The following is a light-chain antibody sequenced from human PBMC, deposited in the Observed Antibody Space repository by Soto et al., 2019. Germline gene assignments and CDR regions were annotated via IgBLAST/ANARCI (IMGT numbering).Light chain of an antibody. CDR2: TGS. CDR1: QGISSW. Sequence: DLQMTQSPSSVSASVGDRVSITCRASQGISSWLAWYQQKPRRAPKLLIYTGSSLQSGVPSRFSGTGSGTDFTLTISSLKPEDVATYYCQQANSFPLTFGGGTKVEIK. CDR3: QQANSFPLT. V-gene: IGKV1-12*01. J-gene: IGKJ4*01.